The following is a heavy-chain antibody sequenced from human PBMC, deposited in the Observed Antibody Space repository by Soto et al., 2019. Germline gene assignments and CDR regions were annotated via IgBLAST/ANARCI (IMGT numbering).Heavy chain of an antibody. J-gene: IGHJ5*01. Sequence: SETLSLISAVSGYSISSGYYWGWVRQPPGKGLEWIGSIYHSGSTYYNPSLKSRVTTSVDTSKNQFSLKLSSVTAADTAVYYCARDPSKLFDEHWFDPWGRGTLVTVSS. V-gene: IGHV4-38-2*02. CDR3: ARDPSKLFDEHWFDP. CDR2: IYHSGST. CDR1: GYSISSGYY.